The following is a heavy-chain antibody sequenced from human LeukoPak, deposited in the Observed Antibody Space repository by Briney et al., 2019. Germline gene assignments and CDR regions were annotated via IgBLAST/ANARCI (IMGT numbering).Heavy chain of an antibody. D-gene: IGHD2-15*01. CDR1: GFTFSNAW. J-gene: IGHJ4*02. Sequence: GGSLRLSCAASGFTFSNAWMSWVRQAPGKGLEWVGRIKSKTDSGTTDYAAPVKGRFTISRDDSKNTLYLQMNSLKTEDTAVYYCTTSIGYCSGGSCYSSDYWGQGTLVTVSS. CDR3: TTSIGYCSGGSCYSSDY. CDR2: IKSKTDSGTT. V-gene: IGHV3-15*01.